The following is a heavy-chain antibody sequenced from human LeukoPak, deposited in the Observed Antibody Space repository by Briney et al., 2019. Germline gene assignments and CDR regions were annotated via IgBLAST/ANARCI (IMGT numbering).Heavy chain of an antibody. J-gene: IGHJ4*02. Sequence: AASVTVSCKASGYTFTSYDINWVRQAPGQGLEWMGWINPNSGGTNYAQKFQGRVTMTRDTSISTAYMELSRLRSDDTAVYYCARGVCSSTSCSDDDYWGQGALVTVSS. CDR1: GYTFTSYD. CDR3: ARGVCSSTSCSDDDY. D-gene: IGHD2-2*01. CDR2: INPNSGGT. V-gene: IGHV1-2*02.